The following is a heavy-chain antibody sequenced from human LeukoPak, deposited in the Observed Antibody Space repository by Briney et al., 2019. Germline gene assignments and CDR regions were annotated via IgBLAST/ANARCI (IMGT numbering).Heavy chain of an antibody. CDR1: GYTFTGYW. J-gene: IGHJ4*02. Sequence: GESLKISCKGSGYTFTGYWIGWVRRMPGKGLEWMAFIYPGDSATRYSPSFQGQVTISVDKSINTAYLQWSSLKASDTAIYYCARHAVDGDYSASRTFNFDYWGQGTLVTVSS. D-gene: IGHD4-17*01. V-gene: IGHV5-51*01. CDR3: ARHAVDGDYSASRTFNFDY. CDR2: IYPGDSAT.